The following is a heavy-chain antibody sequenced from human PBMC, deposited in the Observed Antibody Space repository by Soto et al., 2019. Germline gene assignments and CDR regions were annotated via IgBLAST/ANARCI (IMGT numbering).Heavy chain of an antibody. D-gene: IGHD3-10*01. CDR2: IYTSGST. J-gene: IGHJ5*02. Sequence: SETLSLTCTVSGGSISSYYWSWIRQPAGKGLEWIGRIYTSGSTNYNPSLKSRVTMSVDTSKNQFSLKLSSVTAADTAVYYCARVSGVVRGVIAHNWFDPWGQGTPVTVSS. V-gene: IGHV4-4*07. CDR1: GGSISSYY. CDR3: ARVSGVVRGVIAHNWFDP.